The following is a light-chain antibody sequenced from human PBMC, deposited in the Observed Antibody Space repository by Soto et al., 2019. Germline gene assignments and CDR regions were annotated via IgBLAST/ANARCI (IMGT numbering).Light chain of an antibody. V-gene: IGKV1-39*01. J-gene: IGKJ1*01. CDR3: QQTSGPPRT. Sequence: DIQMTQSPSSLSAAVGNRVTITCRASQTIERYLNWYQQRPGKPPTLLIFAASNLEDGVPQRFTASGSGTDFTLTISGLQPEDFATYYCQQTSGPPRTFGQGTKVEVK. CDR1: QTIERY. CDR2: AAS.